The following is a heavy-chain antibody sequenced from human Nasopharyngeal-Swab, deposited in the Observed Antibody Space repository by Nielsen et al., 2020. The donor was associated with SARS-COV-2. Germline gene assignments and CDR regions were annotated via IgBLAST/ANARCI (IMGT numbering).Heavy chain of an antibody. CDR2: IIPIFGTA. Sequence: SVKVSCKASGGTFSSYAISWVRQGPGQGLEWMGGIIPIFGTANYAQKFQGRVTITADESTSTAYMELSSLRSEDTAVYYCARDRYDILTGYYPPPYYGMDVWGQGTTVTVSS. D-gene: IGHD3-9*01. CDR3: ARDRYDILTGYYPPPYYGMDV. J-gene: IGHJ6*02. CDR1: GGTFSSYA. V-gene: IGHV1-69*13.